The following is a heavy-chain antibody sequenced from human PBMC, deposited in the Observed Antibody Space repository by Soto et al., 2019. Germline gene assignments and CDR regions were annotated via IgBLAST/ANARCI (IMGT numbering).Heavy chain of an antibody. CDR1: GFTVSNNY. D-gene: IGHD6-19*01. J-gene: IGHJ4*02. CDR3: ARGGGWYSFDY. V-gene: IGHV3-53*01. CDR2: IYTGGAT. Sequence: GGSLRLSCAVSGFTVSNNYMTWVRQAPGKGLEWVSLIYTGGATSYTDSVQGRFTISRDISRNTLYLQMNSLRAEDTAVYYCARGGGWYSFDYWGQGTLVTVSS.